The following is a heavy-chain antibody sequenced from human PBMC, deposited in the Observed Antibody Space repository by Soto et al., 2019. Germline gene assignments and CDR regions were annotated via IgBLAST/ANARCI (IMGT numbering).Heavy chain of an antibody. J-gene: IGHJ4*02. CDR3: ARLRGRFLEWLLSYYFDY. Sequence: PSETLSLTCTVSGGSISSSSYYWGWIRQPPGKGLEWIGRIYYSGSTYYNPSLKSRVTISVDTSKNQFSLKLSSVTAADTAVYYCARLRGRFLEWLLSYYFDYWGQGTLVTVSS. CDR1: GGSISSSSYY. V-gene: IGHV4-39*01. D-gene: IGHD3-3*01. CDR2: IYYSGST.